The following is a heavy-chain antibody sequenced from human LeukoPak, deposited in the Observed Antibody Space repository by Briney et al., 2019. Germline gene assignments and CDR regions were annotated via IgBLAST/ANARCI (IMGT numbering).Heavy chain of an antibody. CDR1: GFTFSDFW. Sequence: AGGSLRLSCAASGFTFSDFWMHWVRQAPGKGLVWVSRINSGGTVTNYADSVKGRLTISRDNAKNTLYLQMNSLRAEDTAVYYCAKDQGTYYDILTGYDFEYWGQGTLVTVSS. J-gene: IGHJ4*02. CDR3: AKDQGTYYDILTGYDFEY. D-gene: IGHD3-9*01. CDR2: INSGGTVT. V-gene: IGHV3-74*01.